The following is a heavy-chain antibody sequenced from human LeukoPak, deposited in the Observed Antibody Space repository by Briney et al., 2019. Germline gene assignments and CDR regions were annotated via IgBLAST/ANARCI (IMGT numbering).Heavy chain of an antibody. Sequence: PGGSLRLSCAASGFTFGNYFMHWVRQAPGKGLEYFSAISRTGSTTYYTNSVKGRFTISRDNSKNTLYLQMGSLRAEDMAVYYCATSRYCSGGDCYSLAFDIWGQGTVVTVSS. CDR3: ATSRYCSGGDCYSLAFDI. J-gene: IGHJ3*02. CDR1: GFTFGNYF. V-gene: IGHV3-64*01. D-gene: IGHD2-15*01. CDR2: ISRTGSTT.